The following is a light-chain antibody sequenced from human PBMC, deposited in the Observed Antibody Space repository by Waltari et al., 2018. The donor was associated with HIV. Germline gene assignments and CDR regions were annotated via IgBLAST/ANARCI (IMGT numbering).Light chain of an antibody. J-gene: IGLJ3*02. Sequence: QSLLPQPPSASGTAGPRVPFSSSGTSPPVASTAVTWYQQLPGTAPKLLIYHNSQRPSGVPDRFSGSKSGTSASLAISWLQSEDEADYYCAAWDDSVNGLVFGGGTKLT. CDR1: SPPVASTA. CDR2: HNS. CDR3: AAWDDSVNGLV. V-gene: IGLV1-44*01.